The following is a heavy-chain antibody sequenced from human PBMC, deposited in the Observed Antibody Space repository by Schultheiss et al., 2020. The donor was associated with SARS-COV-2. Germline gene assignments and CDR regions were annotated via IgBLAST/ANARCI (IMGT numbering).Heavy chain of an antibody. J-gene: IGHJ4*02. Sequence: ASVKVSCKASGYTFTGYYLHWVRQAPGQGLEWMGWISPNSGGTNYAQKFQGWVTMTRDTSISTAYMELSRLRSDDTAVYYCARDDVVALPDYWGQGTLVTVSS. CDR2: ISPNSGGT. CDR1: GYTFTGYY. CDR3: ARDDVVALPDY. D-gene: IGHD2-21*01. V-gene: IGHV1-2*04.